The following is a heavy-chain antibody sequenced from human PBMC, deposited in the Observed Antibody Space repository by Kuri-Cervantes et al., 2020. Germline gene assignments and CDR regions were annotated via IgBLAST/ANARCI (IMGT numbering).Heavy chain of an antibody. CDR2: IYYSGST. V-gene: IGHV4-61*01. Sequence: ESLKISCTVSGGSVSSGSYYWSWIRQPPGKGLEWIGYIYYSGSTYYNPSLKSRVTISVDTSKNQFSLKLSSVTAADTAVYYCARLPRGVGVSWFEPVGITGIYWGQGTLVTVSS. CDR1: GGSVSSGSYY. CDR3: ARLPRGVGVSWFEPVGITGIY. J-gene: IGHJ4*02. D-gene: IGHD3-10*01.